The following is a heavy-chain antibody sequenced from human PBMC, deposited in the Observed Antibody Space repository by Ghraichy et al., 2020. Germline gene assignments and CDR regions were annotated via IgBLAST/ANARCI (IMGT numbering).Heavy chain of an antibody. CDR1: GFTFSSYA. D-gene: IGHD1-7*01. Sequence: GESLNTSCAASGFTFSSYAMSWVRQAPGKGLEWVSGISGSGGSTYYADSVKGRFTISRDNSKNTLYLQMNSLRAEDTAVYYCAKVRYNWNSPFDYWGQGTLVTVSS. V-gene: IGHV3-23*01. J-gene: IGHJ4*02. CDR2: ISGSGGST. CDR3: AKVRYNWNSPFDY.